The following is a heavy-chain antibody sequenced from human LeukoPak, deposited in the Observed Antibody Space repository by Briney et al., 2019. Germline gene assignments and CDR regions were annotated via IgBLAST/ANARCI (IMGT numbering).Heavy chain of an antibody. J-gene: IGHJ5*01. D-gene: IGHD1-26*01. CDR3: ATEKDLLLDS. V-gene: IGHV1-24*01. CDR1: GYSLSELS. CDR2: FDPGDDEA. Sequence: ASVKVSCKVSGYSLSELSTHWVRQAPGQGLEWMGGFDPGDDEAIYAQKFQGRVTMTEDTSTDTAYLELSSLRSEDTAVYFCATEKDLLLDSWGQGTPVTVSS.